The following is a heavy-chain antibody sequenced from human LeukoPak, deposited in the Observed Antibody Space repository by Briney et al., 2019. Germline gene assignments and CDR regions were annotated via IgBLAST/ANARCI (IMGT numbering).Heavy chain of an antibody. CDR1: GFTFDDYA. V-gene: IGHV3-9*01. Sequence: PGGSLRLSCAASGFTFDDYAMHWVRHAPGKGLEWVSGISWNSGSIVYADSVKGRFTISRENAKNSLYLQRNRLRAEDTALYYCAKDITGGYGDRLAEYFQHWGQGTLVTVSS. J-gene: IGHJ1*01. CDR2: ISWNSGSI. CDR3: AKDITGGYGDRLAEYFQH. D-gene: IGHD4-17*01.